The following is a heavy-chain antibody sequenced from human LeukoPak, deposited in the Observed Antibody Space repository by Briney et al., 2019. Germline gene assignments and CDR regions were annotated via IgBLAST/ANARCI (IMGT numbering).Heavy chain of an antibody. Sequence: QSGGSLRLSCSGTGFTFSSYVMHWVRQAPGKGLEYVSVISSNGGSTDYADSVKGRFTISRDNSKNMMYLQMNSLRAEDTAVYYCARDSSGWSKNYWGQGTLVTVSS. CDR3: ARDSSGWSKNY. D-gene: IGHD6-19*01. J-gene: IGHJ4*02. CDR1: GFTFSSYV. CDR2: ISSNGGST. V-gene: IGHV3-64*04.